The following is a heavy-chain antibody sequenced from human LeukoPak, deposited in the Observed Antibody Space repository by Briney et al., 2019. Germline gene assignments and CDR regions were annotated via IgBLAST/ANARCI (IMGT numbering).Heavy chain of an antibody. V-gene: IGHV4-39*01. J-gene: IGHJ4*02. CDR3: ARHHAYCGGDCSYYFDY. CDR2: IYYSGST. Sequence: SETLSLTCTVSGGSISSTNYYWGWIRQPPGKGLEWIGSIYYSGSTYYNPSLKSRVTISVDTSKNQFSLKLSSVTAADTAVYYCARHHAYCGGDCSYYFDYWGQGTLVTVSS. CDR1: GGSISSTNYY. D-gene: IGHD2-21*02.